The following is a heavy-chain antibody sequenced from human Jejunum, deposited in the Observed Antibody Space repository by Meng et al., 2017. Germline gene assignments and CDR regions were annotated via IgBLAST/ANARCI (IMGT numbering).Heavy chain of an antibody. V-gene: IGHV5-51*01. D-gene: IGHD3-22*01. CDR3: ARRHFDSSGYYFDY. CDR2: IYPGDSAT. J-gene: IGHJ4*02. CDR1: GYNFASNS. Sequence: GESLKISCQGSGYNFASNSIGRVRQMPGKGLDWLGIIYPGDSATKYSPPFQGQVIMSVDKSINTAYLQWSSLKASDTAMYYCARRHFDSSGYYFDYWGQGTQVTVSS.